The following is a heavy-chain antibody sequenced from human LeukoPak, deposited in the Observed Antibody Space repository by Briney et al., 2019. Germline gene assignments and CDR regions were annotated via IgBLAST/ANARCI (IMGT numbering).Heavy chain of an antibody. J-gene: IGHJ2*01. V-gene: IGHV1-69*13. D-gene: IGHD2-21*01. CDR3: ATGLKYGYFDL. CDR2: IIPIFGTA. Sequence: GASVKVSCKASGGTFSSYAISWVRQAPGQGLEWMGGIIPIFGTANYAQKFQGRVTITADESTSTAYMELSSLRSEDTAVYYCATGLKYGYFDLWGRGTLVTVSS. CDR1: GGTFSSYA.